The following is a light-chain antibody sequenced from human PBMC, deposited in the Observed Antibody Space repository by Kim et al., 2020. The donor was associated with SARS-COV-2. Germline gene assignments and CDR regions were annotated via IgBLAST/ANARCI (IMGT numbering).Light chain of an antibody. Sequence: SASVGDRVTVTCRASQDIRNDLGWYQQRPGRAPKLLVYAASNLQSGAPSRFSGSGSGTDFTLTISSLQSEDFATYYCLQVYNYPFTFGGGTKLEI. CDR1: QDIRND. CDR3: LQVYNYPFT. CDR2: AAS. J-gene: IGKJ4*01. V-gene: IGKV1-6*01.